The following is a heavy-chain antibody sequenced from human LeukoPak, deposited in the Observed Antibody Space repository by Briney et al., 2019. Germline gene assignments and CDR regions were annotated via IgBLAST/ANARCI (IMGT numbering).Heavy chain of an antibody. CDR1: GYSFTTYW. V-gene: IGHV5-51*01. D-gene: IGHD6-19*01. CDR3: VRLDSAGWYYFDY. J-gene: IGHJ4*02. CDR2: IYPADSDT. Sequence: GESLKISCKGSGYSFTTYWIGWVRQMPGKGLESMGIIYPADSDTKYSPSFQGQVTISADKSISTAYLRWSSLKTSGTAMYYCVRLDSAGWYYFDYWGQGTLVTVSS.